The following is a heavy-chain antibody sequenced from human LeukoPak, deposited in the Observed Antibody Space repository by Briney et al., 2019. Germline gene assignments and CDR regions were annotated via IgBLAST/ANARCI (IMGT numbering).Heavy chain of an antibody. CDR1: GGSISSYY. V-gene: IGHV4-4*07. Sequence: SETLSLTCTVSGGSISSYYWSWIRQPAGKGQEWIGRIYTSGSTNYNPSLKSRVTMSVDTSKNQFSLKLSSVTAADTAVYYCARDSPTYYYDSSGYNVWGQGTLVTVSS. J-gene: IGHJ4*02. CDR3: ARDSPTYYYDSSGYNV. CDR2: IYTSGST. D-gene: IGHD3-22*01.